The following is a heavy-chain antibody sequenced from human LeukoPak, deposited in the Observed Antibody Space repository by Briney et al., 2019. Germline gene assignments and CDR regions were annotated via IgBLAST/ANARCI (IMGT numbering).Heavy chain of an antibody. CDR2: ISSSSSYI. V-gene: IGHV3-21*01. CDR3: ARNPYCSSTSCFYFDY. Sequence: GGSLRLSCAASGFTFSSYSMNWVRQAPGKGLEWVSSISSSSSYIYYADSVKGRFTISRDNAKNSLYLQMNSLRAGDTAVYYCARNPYCSSTSCFYFDYWGQGTLVTVSS. J-gene: IGHJ4*02. CDR1: GFTFSSYS. D-gene: IGHD2-2*01.